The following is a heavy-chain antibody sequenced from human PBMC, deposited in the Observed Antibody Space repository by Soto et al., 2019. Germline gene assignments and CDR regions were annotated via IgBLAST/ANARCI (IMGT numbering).Heavy chain of an antibody. V-gene: IGHV1-2*04. Sequence: QVQLVQSGAEVKKPGASVKVSCKASGYTFTGNYMHWVRQAPGQGFEWMGWINVNSGGTKYAQKFKGWVTMTRDTSITTAYMELSRQRSDDTAVYYCARGDKLSLYPQLDYWGQGSLVTVSS. CDR1: GYTFTGNY. D-gene: IGHD3-16*02. CDR2: INVNSGGT. CDR3: ARGDKLSLYPQLDY. J-gene: IGHJ4*02.